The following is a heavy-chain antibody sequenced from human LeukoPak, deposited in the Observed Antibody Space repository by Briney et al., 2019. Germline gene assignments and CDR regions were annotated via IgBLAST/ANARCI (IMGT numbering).Heavy chain of an antibody. Sequence: PSETLSLTCAVYGGTFSGYYRSWIRQPPGKGLEWIGEINHSGSTNYNPSLKSRVTISVDTSKNQFSLKLSSVTAADTAVYYCARWNYDILTGYPHYFACWGQGTLVTVSS. V-gene: IGHV4-34*01. CDR2: INHSGST. D-gene: IGHD3-9*01. CDR3: ARWNYDILTGYPHYFAC. CDR1: GGTFSGYY. J-gene: IGHJ4*02.